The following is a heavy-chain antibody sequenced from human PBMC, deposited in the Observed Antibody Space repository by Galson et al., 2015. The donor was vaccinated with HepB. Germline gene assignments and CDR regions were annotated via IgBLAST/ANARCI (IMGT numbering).Heavy chain of an antibody. J-gene: IGHJ4*02. CDR2: VDPEDGET. CDR3: ATWGPHYCGGDCSRLPFDY. CDR1: GYTFTDYY. Sequence: VKVSCKVSGYTFTDYYMHWVQQAPGKGLEWMGLVDPEDGETIYAEKFQGRVTITADTSTDTAYMELSSLRSEDTAVYYCATWGPHYCGGDCSRLPFDYWGQGTLVTVSS. D-gene: IGHD2-21*01. V-gene: IGHV1-69-2*01.